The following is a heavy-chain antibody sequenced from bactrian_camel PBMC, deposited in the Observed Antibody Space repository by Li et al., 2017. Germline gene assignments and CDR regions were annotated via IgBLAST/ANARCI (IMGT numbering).Heavy chain of an antibody. CDR2: FYNGEHTST. J-gene: IGHJ6*01. CDR1: GFTFSNYA. D-gene: IGHD6*01. CDR3: VRRTDGGSWFTDFGY. Sequence: HVQLVESGGGLMQPGGSLRLSCVASGFTFSNYALAWVRQAPGKGLEWVSSFYNGEHTSTYYGDSVKGRFTISKDNAKNTLYLQLNSLKPEDTAVYYCVRRTDGGSWFTDFGYWGQGTQVTVS. V-gene: IGHV3-2*01.